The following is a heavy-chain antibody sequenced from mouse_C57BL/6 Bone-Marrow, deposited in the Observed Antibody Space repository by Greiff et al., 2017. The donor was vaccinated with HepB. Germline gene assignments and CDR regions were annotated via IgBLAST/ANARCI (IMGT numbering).Heavy chain of an antibody. V-gene: IGHV1-5*01. CDR1: GYTFTSYW. CDR3: TTITTVVRGFAY. CDR2: IYPGNSDT. J-gene: IGHJ3*01. D-gene: IGHD1-1*01. Sequence: EVQLQQSGTVLARPGASVKMSCKTSGYTFTSYWMHWVKQRPGQGLEWIGAIYPGNSDTSYNQKFKGKAKLTAVTSASTAYMELSSLTNEDSAVYYCTTITTVVRGFAYWGQGTLVTVSA.